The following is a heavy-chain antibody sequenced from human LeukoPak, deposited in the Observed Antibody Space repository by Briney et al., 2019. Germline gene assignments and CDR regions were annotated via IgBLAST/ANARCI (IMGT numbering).Heavy chain of an antibody. Sequence: SVKVSCKASGGTFSSYAISCVRQAPGQGLEWMGRIIPILGIANYAQKFQGRVTITADKSTSTAYMELSSLRSEDTAVYYCARDYYGSGSYYGWGQGTLVTVSS. D-gene: IGHD3-10*01. CDR2: IIPILGIA. J-gene: IGHJ4*02. V-gene: IGHV1-69*04. CDR3: ARDYYGSGSYYG. CDR1: GGTFSSYA.